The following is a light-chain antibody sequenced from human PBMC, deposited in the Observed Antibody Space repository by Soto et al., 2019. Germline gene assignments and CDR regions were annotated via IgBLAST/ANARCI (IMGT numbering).Light chain of an antibody. CDR3: QQYYSPMYT. J-gene: IGKJ2*01. CDR2: DAS. V-gene: IGKV1-5*01. Sequence: DIQMTQSPSTLPASIGDRVTITCRASQSISSWLAWYQQKPGKAPKLLIYDASGLESGVTSRFSGSGSGTEFTLTITSLQPDDFATYYCQQYYSPMYTFGQGTKLEIK. CDR1: QSISSW.